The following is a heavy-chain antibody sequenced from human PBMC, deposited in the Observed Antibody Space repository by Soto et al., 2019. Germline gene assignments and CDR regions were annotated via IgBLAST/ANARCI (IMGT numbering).Heavy chain of an antibody. CDR2: IIPVLGVE. CDR3: AKSPNPGSARPSDCGMDV. J-gene: IGHJ6*02. D-gene: IGHD2-21*01. Sequence: VQRVQSGAEVKKPGSSVKVSCKASGGSFSSYIVSWVRQAPGQGLEWMGRIIPVLGVEYYAQKFQGKLTITADKSTRPADMELRRRRSEDTAVYYCAKSPNPGSARPSDCGMDVWGLGTTVTVS. CDR1: GGSFSSYI. V-gene: IGHV1-69*02.